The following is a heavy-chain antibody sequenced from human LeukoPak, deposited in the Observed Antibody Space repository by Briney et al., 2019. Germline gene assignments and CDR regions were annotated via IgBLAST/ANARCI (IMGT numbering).Heavy chain of an antibody. CDR3: AGLRTTLLDP. CDR2: ISAYHGHT. Sequence: ASVKVSCKDPGYTFFSYVLSCVRQAPGQGLEWMGWISAYHGHTKYAQKLQGRVTMTTDTSTSTAYMELRSLRSDDTAVYYCAGLRTTLLDPWGQGTLVTVSS. V-gene: IGHV1-18*01. D-gene: IGHD2/OR15-2a*01. CDR1: GYTFFSYV. J-gene: IGHJ5*02.